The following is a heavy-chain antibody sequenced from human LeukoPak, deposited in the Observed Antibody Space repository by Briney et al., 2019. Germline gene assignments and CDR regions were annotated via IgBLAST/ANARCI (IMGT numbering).Heavy chain of an antibody. CDR2: IHSSGVT. D-gene: IGHD5-12*01. Sequence: SETLSLTCSVSGDSIVNYYWSWIRDSPGKALEWLGYIHSSGVTNYNSSFKSRVTISVDTSKNQFSLKLNSVTAADTAVYSCARQTSAYPYYFDFWGQGTLVTVSS. J-gene: IGHJ4*02. CDR1: GDSIVNYY. CDR3: ARQTSAYPYYFDF. V-gene: IGHV4-59*01.